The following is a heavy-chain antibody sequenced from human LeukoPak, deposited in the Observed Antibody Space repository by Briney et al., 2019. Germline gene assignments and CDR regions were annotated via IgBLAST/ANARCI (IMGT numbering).Heavy chain of an antibody. J-gene: IGHJ4*02. CDR2: ISAYNGNT. CDR3: ARDLGYDYVWGSYPSFDY. D-gene: IGHD3-16*01. CDR1: GYTFTGYY. V-gene: IGHV1-18*04. Sequence: GASVKVSCKASGYTFTGYYMHWVRQALGQGLEWMGWISAYNGNTNYAQKLQGRVTMTTDTSTSTAYMELRSLRSDDTAVYYCARDLGYDYVWGSYPSFDYWGQGTLVTVSS.